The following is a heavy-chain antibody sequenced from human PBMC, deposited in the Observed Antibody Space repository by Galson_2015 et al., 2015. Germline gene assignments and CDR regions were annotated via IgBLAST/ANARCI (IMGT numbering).Heavy chain of an antibody. J-gene: IGHJ4*02. Sequence: SLRLSCAASGFTFSSYAMHWVRQAPGKGLEWVAVVSCDGSNKYYADSVKGRFTISRDNSKNTLYLQMNSLRAEDTAEYYCASPPHPHDFGYWGQGTLLTVSS. CDR3: ASPPHPHDFGY. CDR2: VSCDGSNK. V-gene: IGHV3-30-3*01. CDR1: GFTFSSYA.